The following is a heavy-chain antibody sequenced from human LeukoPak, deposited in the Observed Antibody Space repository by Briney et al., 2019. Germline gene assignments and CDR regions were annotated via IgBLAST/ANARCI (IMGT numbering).Heavy chain of an antibody. V-gene: IGHV4-61*02. CDR1: GSSISSGSYY. J-gene: IGHJ4*02. Sequence: SETLSLTCTVSGSSISSGSYYWSWIRQPAGKGLEWIGRIYTSGSTNCNPSLKSRVTLSIDASENQFSLKLTSVTAPDTAVYYCARHISGNYGGYFDYWGQGTLVAVSS. D-gene: IGHD1-26*01. CDR3: ARHISGNYGGYFDY. CDR2: IYTSGST.